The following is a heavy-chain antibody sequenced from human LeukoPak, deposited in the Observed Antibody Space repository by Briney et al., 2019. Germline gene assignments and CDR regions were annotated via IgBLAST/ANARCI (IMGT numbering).Heavy chain of an antibody. V-gene: IGHV1-24*01. Sequence: ASVKVSCKASGGTFSSYAINWVRQAPGQGLEWMGGFNPEDAETVYAQNFQGRVSMTEDTSTDTAYMELSSLRSDDTAVYYCATTSGVGSSSQPYYYYYSMDVWGKGTPVTVSS. CDR1: GGTFSSYA. CDR2: FNPEDAET. D-gene: IGHD6-6*01. CDR3: ATTSGVGSSSQPYYYYYSMDV. J-gene: IGHJ6*03.